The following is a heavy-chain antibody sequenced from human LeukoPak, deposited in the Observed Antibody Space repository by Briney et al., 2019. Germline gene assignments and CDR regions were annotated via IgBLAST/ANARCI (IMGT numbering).Heavy chain of an antibody. D-gene: IGHD1-26*01. Sequence: PSETLSLACTVSGYSISSGYYWGWIRQPPGKGLEWIGYIYYTGSTTYNPSLKSRVTISVDTSKNLFSLNLRSVTAADTAVYYCARDCIDGATFADYWGQGTLVTVSS. CDR1: GYSISSGYY. CDR3: ARDCIDGATFADY. J-gene: IGHJ4*02. CDR2: IYYTGST. V-gene: IGHV4-38-2*02.